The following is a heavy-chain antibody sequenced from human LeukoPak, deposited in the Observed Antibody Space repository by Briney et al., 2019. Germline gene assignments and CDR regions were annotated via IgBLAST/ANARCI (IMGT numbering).Heavy chain of an antibody. Sequence: SETLSLTCTVSGGSISSYYWSWIRQHPGKGLEWIGYIYYSGSTYYNPSLKSRVTISVDTSKNQFSLKLSSVTAADTAVYYCARDWHRAPPVGMDVWGQGTTVTVSS. CDR3: ARDWHRAPPVGMDV. CDR2: IYYSGST. J-gene: IGHJ6*02. V-gene: IGHV4-59*06. D-gene: IGHD5-24*01. CDR1: GGSISSYY.